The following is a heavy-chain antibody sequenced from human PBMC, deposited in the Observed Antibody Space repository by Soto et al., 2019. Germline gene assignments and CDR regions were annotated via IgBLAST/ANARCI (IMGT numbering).Heavy chain of an antibody. CDR2: MNPNSGNT. J-gene: IGHJ6*02. D-gene: IGHD4-4*01. CDR1: GYTFTSYD. Sequence: ASVEVSCKASGYTFTSYDINWVRQATGQGLEWMGWMNPNSGNTGYAQKFQGRVTMARNTSISTAYMELSSLRSEDTAVYYCASSNLYSNYRYYYYGMDVWGQGTTVTVSS. V-gene: IGHV1-8*01. CDR3: ASSNLYSNYRYYYYGMDV.